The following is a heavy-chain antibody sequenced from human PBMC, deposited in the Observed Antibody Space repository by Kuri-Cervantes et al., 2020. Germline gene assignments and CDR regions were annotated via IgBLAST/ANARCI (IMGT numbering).Heavy chain of an antibody. Sequence: LSLTCAASGFTFRSYSMHWLRQAPGKGLEWVSYISDSGRTMYYADSVKGRFTISRDNEKNTLYLEMNSLRAEDTALYFCAKDTCCSRAEDNYNYYMDVWGKGATVTVSS. V-gene: IGHV3-48*01. CDR3: AKDTCCSRAEDNYNYYMDV. CDR2: ISDSGRTM. D-gene: IGHD2-2*01. J-gene: IGHJ6*04. CDR1: GFTFRSYS.